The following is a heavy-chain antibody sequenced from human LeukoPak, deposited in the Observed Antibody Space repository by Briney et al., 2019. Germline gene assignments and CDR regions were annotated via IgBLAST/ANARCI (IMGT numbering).Heavy chain of an antibody. V-gene: IGHV1-18*01. J-gene: IGHJ4*02. Sequence: ASVKVSCKASGYTFTSYGISWVRQAPGQGLEWMGWISAYNGNTNYAQKLQGRVTMTTDTSTSTAYMELRSLRSDDTAVYYCARDSDYGSGRYCVEGDYWGQGTLVTVSS. CDR1: GYTFTSYG. CDR2: ISAYNGNT. D-gene: IGHD3-10*01. CDR3: ARDSDYGSGRYCVEGDY.